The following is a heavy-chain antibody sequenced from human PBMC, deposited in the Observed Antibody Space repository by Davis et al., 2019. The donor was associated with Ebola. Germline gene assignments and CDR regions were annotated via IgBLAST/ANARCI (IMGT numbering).Heavy chain of an antibody. D-gene: IGHD6-19*01. Sequence: GESLKISCAASGFTFSSYSMNWVRQAPGKGLVWVSRINSDGSSTSYADSVKGRFTISRDNAKNTLYLQMNSLRAEDTAVYYCVRHYSSVWYHYDYFDYWGQGALVTVSS. CDR1: GFTFSSYS. V-gene: IGHV3-74*01. CDR2: INSDGSST. J-gene: IGHJ4*02. CDR3: VRHYSSVWYHYDYFDY.